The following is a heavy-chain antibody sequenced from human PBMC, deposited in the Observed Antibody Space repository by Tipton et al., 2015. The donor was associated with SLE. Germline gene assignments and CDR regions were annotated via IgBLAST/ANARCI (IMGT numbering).Heavy chain of an antibody. CDR1: GGSISSGGYY. D-gene: IGHD6-19*01. J-gene: IGHJ4*02. Sequence: TLSLTCAVSGGSISSGGYYWSWIRQHPGKGLEWIGYIYYSGSTHYNPSLKSRVTISVDTSKNQFSLKLSSVTAADTAVYYCARQVAGTDYFDYWGQGTLVTVSS. CDR2: IYYSGST. V-gene: IGHV4-31*02. CDR3: ARQVAGTDYFDY.